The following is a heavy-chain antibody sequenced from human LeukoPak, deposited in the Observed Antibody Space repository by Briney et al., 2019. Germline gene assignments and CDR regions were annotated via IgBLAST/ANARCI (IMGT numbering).Heavy chain of an antibody. CDR3: ARDKPPGLVFGVVMSPYMDV. D-gene: IGHD3-3*01. Sequence: GGSLRLSCAASGFAFSSYSMNWVRQAPGKGLEWVSYISSSSSYIYYADSVKGRFTISRDNAKNSLYLQMNSLRAEDTAVYYCARDKPPGLVFGVVMSPYMDVWGKGTTVTVSS. CDR2: ISSSSSYI. V-gene: IGHV3-21*05. CDR1: GFAFSSYS. J-gene: IGHJ6*03.